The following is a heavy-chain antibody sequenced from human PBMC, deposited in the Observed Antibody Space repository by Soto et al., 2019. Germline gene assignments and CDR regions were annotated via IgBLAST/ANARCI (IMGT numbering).Heavy chain of an antibody. V-gene: IGHV3-48*01. CDR3: TRSAYMDV. CDR1: GFTVSTYS. J-gene: IGHJ6*03. Sequence: GGSLRLSCAASGFTVSTYSMNWVRQAPGKGQEWVSYISSGSSTIYYADSVKGRFTISRDNAKNSLYLQMDSLRAEDTAVYYATRSAYMDVWGTGTTVTVSS. D-gene: IGHD2-2*01. CDR2: ISSGSSTI.